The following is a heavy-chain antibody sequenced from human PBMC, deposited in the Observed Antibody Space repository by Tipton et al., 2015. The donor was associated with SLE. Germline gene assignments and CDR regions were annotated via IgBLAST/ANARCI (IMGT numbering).Heavy chain of an antibody. V-gene: IGHV4-59*01. D-gene: IGHD5-24*01. CDR3: ARDLDGYNYGDY. Sequence: LRLSCAVYGGSFSGYYWSWIRQPPGKGLEWIGNIFYSGRTDYNPSLKSRVTMSLDTSENQFSLKLSSVTAADTAVYYCARDLDGYNYGDYWGQGILVTVSS. CDR1: GGSFSGYY. J-gene: IGHJ4*02. CDR2: IFYSGRT.